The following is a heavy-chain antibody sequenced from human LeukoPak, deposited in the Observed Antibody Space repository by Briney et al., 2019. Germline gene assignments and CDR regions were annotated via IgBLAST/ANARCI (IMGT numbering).Heavy chain of an antibody. CDR3: ARDQEHLVYYYMDV. D-gene: IGHD6-6*01. V-gene: IGHV3-21*01. Sequence: GESLRLSCAASGFTFSSYAMSWVRQAPGKGLEWVSSISSSSSYIYYADSVKGRFTISRDNAKNSLYLQMNSLRAEDTAVYYCARDQEHLVYYYMDVWGKGTTVTVSS. CDR1: GFTFSSYA. CDR2: ISSSSSYI. J-gene: IGHJ6*03.